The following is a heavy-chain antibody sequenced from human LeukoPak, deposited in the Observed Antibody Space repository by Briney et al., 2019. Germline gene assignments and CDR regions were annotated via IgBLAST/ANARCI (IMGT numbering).Heavy chain of an antibody. V-gene: IGHV4-39*07. Sequence: SETLSLTCTVSGGSISSSSYYWGWIRQPPGKGLEWIGSIYYSGSTNYNPSLKSRVTISVDTSKNQFSLKLSSVTAADTAVYYCARDGPIWGYYYYMDVWGKGTTVTVSS. CDR2: IYYSGST. CDR1: GGSISSSSYY. J-gene: IGHJ6*03. D-gene: IGHD7-27*01. CDR3: ARDGPIWGYYYYMDV.